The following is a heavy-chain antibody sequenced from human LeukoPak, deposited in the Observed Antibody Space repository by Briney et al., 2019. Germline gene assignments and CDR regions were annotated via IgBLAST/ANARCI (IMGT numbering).Heavy chain of an antibody. J-gene: IGHJ4*02. Sequence: GGSLKLSCAASGFTFSSYWMSWVRQAPGKGLEWVANIKQDGSEKYYVDSMKGRFTISRDNAKNSLYLQMNSLRAEDTAVYYCARVVGYQYYFDFWGQGTLVTVSS. CDR3: ARVVGYQYYFDF. CDR1: GFTFSSYW. CDR2: IKQDGSEK. V-gene: IGHV3-7*01. D-gene: IGHD5-18*01.